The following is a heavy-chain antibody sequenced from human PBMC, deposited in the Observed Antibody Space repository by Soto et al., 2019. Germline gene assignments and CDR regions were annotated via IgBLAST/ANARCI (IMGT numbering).Heavy chain of an antibody. CDR2: IYRTGNT. CDR1: GDSMTSGDYS. CDR3: ARGDYQYSIDY. V-gene: IGHV4-30-2*01. J-gene: IGHJ4*02. Sequence: SETLSLTCTVSGDSMTSGDYSWSWIRQPPGKGLEWLGYIYRTGNTHYSPSLKSRVSISQDRSKNQFSLELTSVTAADTAVYYCARGDYQYSIDYWGRGTQVTVSS. D-gene: IGHD2-2*01.